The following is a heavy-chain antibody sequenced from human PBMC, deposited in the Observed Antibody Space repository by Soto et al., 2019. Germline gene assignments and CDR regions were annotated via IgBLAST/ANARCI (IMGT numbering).Heavy chain of an antibody. CDR3: ARDPRYYDSGGYYDY. V-gene: IGHV3-23*01. CDR1: GFSFTTYA. J-gene: IGHJ4*02. CDR2: VSGSGSTT. D-gene: IGHD3-22*01. Sequence: EVQLLESGGGLVQPGGSLRLSCAASGFSFTTYAMGWVRQAPGKGLERVSAVSGSGSTTYYADSVKGRFIISRNNAKTTAYLYMNSLRAEDTAVYYCARDPRYYDSGGYYDYWGQGTLVTVSS.